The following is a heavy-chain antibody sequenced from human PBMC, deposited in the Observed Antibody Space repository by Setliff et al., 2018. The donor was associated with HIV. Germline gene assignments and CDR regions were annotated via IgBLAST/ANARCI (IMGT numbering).Heavy chain of an antibody. CDR1: GYIFLGYD. J-gene: IGHJ4*02. V-gene: IGHV1-18*04. Sequence: ASVKVSCKASGYIFLGYDISWVRQAPRQGLEWMGWIDVNKGNTNYAEKFQGRVTLTTDTSTNTAYMEVRSLTSDDTAVYYCVRDGIIRTTRVFDYWGQGTLVTVSS. CDR3: VRDGIIRTTRVFDY. CDR2: IDVNKGNT. D-gene: IGHD3-16*02.